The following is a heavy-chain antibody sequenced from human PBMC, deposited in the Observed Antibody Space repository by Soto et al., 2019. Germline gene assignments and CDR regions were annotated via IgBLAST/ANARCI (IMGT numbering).Heavy chain of an antibody. V-gene: IGHV4-34*01. Sequence: NPSETLSLTCAVYGGSFSGYYWSWIRQPPGKGLEWIGEINHSGSTNYNPSLKSRVTISVDTSKNQFSLKLSSVTAADTAVYYCASLLGPDYGDYNKSGYYYYMDVWGKGTTVTVSS. D-gene: IGHD4-17*01. CDR2: INHSGST. J-gene: IGHJ6*03. CDR1: GGSFSGYY. CDR3: ASLLGPDYGDYNKSGYYYYMDV.